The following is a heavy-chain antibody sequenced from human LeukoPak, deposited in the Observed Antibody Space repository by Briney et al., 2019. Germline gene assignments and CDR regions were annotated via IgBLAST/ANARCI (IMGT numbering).Heavy chain of an antibody. CDR2: IYHSANT. J-gene: IGHJ3*02. Sequence: SGTLSLTCAVSGGSISSSNWWSWVRQPPGKGLEWIGEIYHSANTNYNPSLKSRVTISGDKSKNQFSLQLSSVTAADTAVYYCGRVGVARAPPTRVCDMGGEGTMLTVSS. CDR1: GGSISSSNW. V-gene: IGHV4-4*02. CDR3: GRVGVARAPPTRVCDM. D-gene: IGHD3-16*01.